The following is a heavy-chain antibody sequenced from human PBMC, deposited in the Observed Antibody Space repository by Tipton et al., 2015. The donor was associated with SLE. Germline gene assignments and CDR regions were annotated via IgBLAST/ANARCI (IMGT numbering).Heavy chain of an antibody. Sequence: GLVKPSETLSLTCTVSGGSISSSSYYWGWIRQPPGKGLEWIGSIYYSGSTYYNPSLKSRVTISVDTSKNQFSLKLSSVTAADTAVYYCARRIAAAATGDYFDYWGQGTLVTVSS. CDR1: GGSISSSSYY. D-gene: IGHD6-13*01. V-gene: IGHV4-39*07. CDR3: ARRIAAAATGDYFDY. J-gene: IGHJ4*02. CDR2: IYYSGST.